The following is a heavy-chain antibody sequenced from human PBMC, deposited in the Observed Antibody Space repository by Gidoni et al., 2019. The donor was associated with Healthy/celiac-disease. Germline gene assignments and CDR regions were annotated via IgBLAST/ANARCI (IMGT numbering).Heavy chain of an antibody. CDR3: ARADPDAFDI. V-gene: IGHV3-30*04. Sequence: QVQLVESGGGVVQPGRSLRLSCSDPGFTFSSYAMHWVRQAPGKGLEWVSVISYDGSNKYYADSVKGRFTISRDNSKNTLYLQMNSLRAEDTAVYYCARADPDAFDIWGQGTMVTVSS. J-gene: IGHJ3*02. CDR1: GFTFSSYA. CDR2: ISYDGSNK.